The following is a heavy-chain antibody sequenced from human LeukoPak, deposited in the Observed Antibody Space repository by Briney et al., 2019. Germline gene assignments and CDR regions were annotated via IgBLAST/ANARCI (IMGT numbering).Heavy chain of an antibody. V-gene: IGHV1-8*03. CDR3: ATDLSNYALDY. Sequence: GASVKVSCKASGYTFTSYDINWVRQATGQGLEWMGWMNPNSGNTGYAQKFQGRVTITTDESTSTAYMELSSLRSEDTAVYYCATDLSNYALDYWGQGTLVTVSS. CDR1: GYTFTSYD. CDR2: MNPNSGNT. J-gene: IGHJ4*02. D-gene: IGHD1-7*01.